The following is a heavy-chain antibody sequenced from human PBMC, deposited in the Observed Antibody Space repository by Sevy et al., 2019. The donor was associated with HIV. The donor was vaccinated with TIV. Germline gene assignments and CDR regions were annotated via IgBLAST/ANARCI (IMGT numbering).Heavy chain of an antibody. V-gene: IGHV3-11*01. Sequence: GGSLRLSCAASGITFSDYYMSWIRQAPGKGLEWISYISSSGTPIYYADSVKGRFTVSRDDAKSSLFLQMNSLRAEDTAVYHCAREDPQTFSYGYSLGGFDPWGRGTLVTVSS. CDR2: ISSSGTPI. J-gene: IGHJ5*02. CDR3: AREDPQTFSYGYSLGGFDP. CDR1: GITFSDYY. D-gene: IGHD3-16*01.